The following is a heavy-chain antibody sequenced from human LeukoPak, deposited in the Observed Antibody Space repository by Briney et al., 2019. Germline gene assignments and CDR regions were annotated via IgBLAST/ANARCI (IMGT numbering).Heavy chain of an antibody. CDR2: MSPDSGYT. CDR1: GYTFTSYD. V-gene: IGHV1-8*01. Sequence: ASVKVSCKASGYTFTSYDITWVRQATGQGLEWMGWMSPDSGYTGYAQTFQGRVTITRDMSTSTAYMELSSLTSEDTAMFYCALDSFDSWGQGTLVTVSS. J-gene: IGHJ4*02. CDR3: ALDSFDS.